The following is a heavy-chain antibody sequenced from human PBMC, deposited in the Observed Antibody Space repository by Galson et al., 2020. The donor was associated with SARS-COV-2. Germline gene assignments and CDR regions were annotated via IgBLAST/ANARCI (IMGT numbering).Heavy chain of an antibody. J-gene: IGHJ6*02. CDR3: ATQMVGAYYYYGMDV. V-gene: IGHV1-2*02. D-gene: IGHD1-26*01. CDR2: INPNSGGT. Sequence: ASVKVSCKASGYTFTGYYMHWVRQAPGQGLEWMGWINPNSGGTNYAQKFQGRVTMTRDTSISTAYMELSRLRSDDTAVYYCATQMVGAYYYYGMDVWGQGTTVTVSS. CDR1: GYTFTGYY.